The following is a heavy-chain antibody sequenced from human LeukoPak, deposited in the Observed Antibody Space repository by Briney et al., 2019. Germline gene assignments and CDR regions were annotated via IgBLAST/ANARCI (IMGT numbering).Heavy chain of an antibody. CDR2: IHTSGST. CDR3: ARDRPSGINWLDT. V-gene: IGHV4-4*07. J-gene: IGHJ5*02. Sequence: SETLSLTCSFSGVSISSYYWSWIRQPAGKGLEWIGRIHTSGSTNYNPSLKSGVTMSVDTSRNQFSLKLKSVTAADTAVYYCARDRPSGINWLDTWGQGTLVSVSS. D-gene: IGHD3-10*01. CDR1: GVSISSYY.